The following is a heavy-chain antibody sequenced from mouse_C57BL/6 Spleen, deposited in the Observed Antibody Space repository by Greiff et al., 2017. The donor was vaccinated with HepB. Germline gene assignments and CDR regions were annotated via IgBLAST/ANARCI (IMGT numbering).Heavy chain of an antibody. D-gene: IGHD1-1*01. CDR3: ARDYGSRYLDY. J-gene: IGHJ2*01. V-gene: IGHV1-61*01. CDR1: GYTFTSYW. Sequence: QVQLQQPGAELVRPGSSVKLSCKASGYTFTSYWMDWVKQRPGQGLEWIGNIYPSDSETHYNQKFKDKATLTVDKSSSTAYMQLSSLTSEDSAVYYCARDYGSRYLDYWGQCTALTVSS. CDR2: IYPSDSET.